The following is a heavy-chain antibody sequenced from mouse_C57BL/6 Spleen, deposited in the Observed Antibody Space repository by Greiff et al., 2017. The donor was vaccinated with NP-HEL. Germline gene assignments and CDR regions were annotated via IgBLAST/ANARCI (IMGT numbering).Heavy chain of an antibody. J-gene: IGHJ3*01. CDR1: GFTFSSYA. CDR3: TREGYYGSRD. Sequence: DVMLVESGEGLVKPGGSLKLSCAASGFTFSSYAMSWVRQTPEKRLEWVAYISSGGDYIYYADTVKGRFTISRDNARNTLYLQMSSLKSEDTAMYYCTREGYYGSRDWGQGTLVTVSA. V-gene: IGHV5-9-1*02. D-gene: IGHD1-1*01. CDR2: ISSGGDYI.